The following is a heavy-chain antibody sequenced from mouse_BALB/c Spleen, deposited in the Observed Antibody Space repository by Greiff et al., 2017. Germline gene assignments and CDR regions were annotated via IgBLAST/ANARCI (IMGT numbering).Heavy chain of an antibody. CDR3: ARDDYDQYYYAMDY. CDR1: GYSFTGYY. D-gene: IGHD2-4*01. CDR2: INPYNGAT. V-gene: IGHV1-31*01. Sequence: EVQLQQSGPELVKPGASVKISCKASGYSFTGYYMHWVRQSHVKSLEWVGRINPYNGATSYNQNFKDKASLTVDKSSSTAYMELHSLTSEDSAVYYCARDDYDQYYYAMDYWGQGTSVTVSS. J-gene: IGHJ4*01.